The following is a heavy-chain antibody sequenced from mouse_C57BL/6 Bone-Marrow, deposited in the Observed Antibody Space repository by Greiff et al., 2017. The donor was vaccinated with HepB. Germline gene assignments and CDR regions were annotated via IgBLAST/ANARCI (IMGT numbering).Heavy chain of an antibody. CDR3: ARDWQSLAAGFAY. J-gene: IGHJ3*01. CDR1: GYTFTSYW. Sequence: VQLQHPGAELVKPGASVKMSCKASGYTFTSYWITWVKQRPGQGLEWIGDIYPGSGSTNYNEKFKSKATLTVDTSSSTAYMQLSSLTSEDSAVYYCARDWQSLAAGFAYWGQGTLVTVSA. V-gene: IGHV1-55*01. CDR2: IYPGSGST.